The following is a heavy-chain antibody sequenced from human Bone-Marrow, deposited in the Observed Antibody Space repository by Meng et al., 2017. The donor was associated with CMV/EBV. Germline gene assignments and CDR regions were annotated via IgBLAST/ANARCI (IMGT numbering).Heavy chain of an antibody. CDR1: GGSFSGYY. D-gene: IGHD1-7*01. V-gene: IGHV4-34*01. CDR3: AKGPGLWNSNFDY. J-gene: IGHJ4*02. Sequence: SETLSLTCAVYGGSFSGYYWSWIRQPPGKGLEWIGEINHSGSTNYNPSLKSRVTISVDTSKNQFSLKLSSVTAADTAVYYCAKGPGLWNSNFDYWGQGTLVTVSS. CDR2: INHSGST.